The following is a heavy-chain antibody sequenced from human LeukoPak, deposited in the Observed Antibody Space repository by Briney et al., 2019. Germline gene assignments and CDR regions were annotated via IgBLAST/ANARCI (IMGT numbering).Heavy chain of an antibody. CDR2: IYSGGST. J-gene: IGHJ6*03. CDR1: GFTFSSYS. D-gene: IGHD4-23*01. Sequence: GGTLRLSCAASGFTFSSYSMSWVRQAPGKGLEWVSVIYSGGSTYYADSVKGRFTISRDNSKNTLYLQMNSLRAEDTAVYYCARDGLTTVVTHDYYYMDVWGKGTTVTVSS. V-gene: IGHV3-53*01. CDR3: ARDGLTTVVTHDYYYMDV.